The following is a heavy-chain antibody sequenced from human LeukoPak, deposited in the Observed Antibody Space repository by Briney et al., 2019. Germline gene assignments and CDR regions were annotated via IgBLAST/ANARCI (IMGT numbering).Heavy chain of an antibody. D-gene: IGHD2-15*01. CDR3: ARIPEYCSGGSCYYPFDY. CDR1: GGSISSGSYY. V-gene: IGHV4-61*02. J-gene: IGHJ4*02. Sequence: SETLSLTCTVSGGSISSGSYYWSWIRQPAGMGLEWIARIYTSGSTNYNPSLKTRVTISVATSKNQFSLKLSSVTAADTAVYYCARIPEYCSGGSCYYPFDYWGQGTLVTVSS. CDR2: IYTSGST.